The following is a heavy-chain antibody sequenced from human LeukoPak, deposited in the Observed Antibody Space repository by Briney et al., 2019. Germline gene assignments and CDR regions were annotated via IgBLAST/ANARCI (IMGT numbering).Heavy chain of an antibody. CDR2: IDGGGGGT. D-gene: IGHD6-19*01. CDR3: AKDLQQWLAHDAFDI. Sequence: GGSLRLSCAASGFTFSSYAMSWVRQVPGKGLEWVSSIDGGGGGTYYADSVKGRFTISRDDSKNTLSLQMNSLRAEDTATYYCAKDLQQWLAHDAFDIWGRGTMVTVSS. J-gene: IGHJ3*02. CDR1: GFTFSSYA. V-gene: IGHV3-23*01.